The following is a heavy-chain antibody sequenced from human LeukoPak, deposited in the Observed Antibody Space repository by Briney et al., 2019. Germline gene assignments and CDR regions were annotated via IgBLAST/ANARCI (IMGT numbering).Heavy chain of an antibody. CDR2: IHYTGTT. Sequence: SETLSLTCTVSGGSISSSSYYWGWIRQPPGKGLEWIGAIHYTGTTYYNPSLKTRVTISVDTSKNQFSLKLSSVTAAETAIYYCARHFDFPSAFDVWGQGTMVTVSS. CDR3: ARHFDFPSAFDV. D-gene: IGHD3-3*01. J-gene: IGHJ3*01. V-gene: IGHV4-39*01. CDR1: GGSISSSSYY.